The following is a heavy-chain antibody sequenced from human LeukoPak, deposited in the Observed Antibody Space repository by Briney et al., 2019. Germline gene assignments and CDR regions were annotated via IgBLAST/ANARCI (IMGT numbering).Heavy chain of an antibody. CDR1: GYTFTSYY. CDR3: ARESRILTGYYAYYFDY. V-gene: IGHV1-46*01. CDR2: IRPSGGST. Sequence: ASVKVSCKASGYTFTSYYMHWVRQAPGQGLEWMGIIRPSGGSTNYAQKFQGRVTITADESTSTAYMELSSLRSEDTAVYYCARESRILTGYYAYYFDYWGQGTLVTVSS. D-gene: IGHD3-9*01. J-gene: IGHJ4*02.